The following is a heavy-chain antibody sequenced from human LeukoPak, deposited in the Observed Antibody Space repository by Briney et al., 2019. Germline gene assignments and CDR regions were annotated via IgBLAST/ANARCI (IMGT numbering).Heavy chain of an antibody. J-gene: IGHJ4*02. CDR3: AKDGSYYDSSGYYYSDY. CDR1: GFTFSSYG. Sequence: PGGSLRLSCAASGFTFSSYGMHWVRQAPGKGLEWVAVISYDGSNKYYADSVKGRFTISRDNSKNTLYLQMNSLRAEDTAVYYCAKDGSYYDSSGYYYSDYWGQGTLVTVSS. CDR2: ISYDGSNK. D-gene: IGHD3-22*01. V-gene: IGHV3-30*18.